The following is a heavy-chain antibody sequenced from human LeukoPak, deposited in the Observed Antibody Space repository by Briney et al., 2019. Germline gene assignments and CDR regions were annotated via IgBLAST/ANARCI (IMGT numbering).Heavy chain of an antibody. D-gene: IGHD3-9*01. J-gene: IGHJ4*02. CDR3: ARDPRSILTGYYHDY. CDR2: INSDGSST. CDR1: GFTFSSYW. V-gene: IGHV3-74*01. Sequence: GGSLRLSCAASGFTFSSYWMHWVRQAPGKGLVWVSRINSDGSSTSYADSVKGRFTISRDNAKNTLYLQMNSLRAEDTAVYYCARDPRSILTGYYHDYWGQGTLVTVSS.